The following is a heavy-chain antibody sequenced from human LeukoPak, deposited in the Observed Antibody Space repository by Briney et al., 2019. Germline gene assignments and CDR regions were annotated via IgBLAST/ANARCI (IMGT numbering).Heavy chain of an antibody. CDR2: TNPNSGGT. CDR1: GYTFTGYY. J-gene: IGHJ4*02. V-gene: IGHV1-2*02. Sequence: SVEVCCKASGYTFTGYYMHSVRQAPRQGLEWMRWTNPNSGGTNYAQNFQGRVTMTTDTSTNTAYMELSRLRSDDTAVYYCARGGDSSGYYYDGEDYWGQGTLVTVSS. CDR3: ARGGDSSGYYYDGEDY. D-gene: IGHD3-22*01.